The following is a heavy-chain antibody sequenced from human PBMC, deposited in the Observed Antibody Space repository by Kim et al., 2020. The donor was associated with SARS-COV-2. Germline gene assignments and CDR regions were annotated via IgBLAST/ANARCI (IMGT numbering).Heavy chain of an antibody. CDR2: YYIGNT. J-gene: IGHJ3*02. V-gene: IGHV4-39*01. Sequence: YYIGNTDYNPSLKSRVTISVDTSKNQVSLKLGSVTAADTAVYYCSNAFDIWGQGTMVTVSS. CDR3: SNAFDI.